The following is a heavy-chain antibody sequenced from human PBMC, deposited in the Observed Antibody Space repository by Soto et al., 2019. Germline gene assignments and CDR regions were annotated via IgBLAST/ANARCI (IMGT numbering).Heavy chain of an antibody. J-gene: IGHJ4*02. CDR2: TYYRSKWYN. CDR1: GDSVSSNSAA. CDR3: ARTKSVFDY. Sequence: SQTLSLTCAISGDSVSSNSAAWNLIRQTPSRGLEWLGRTYYRSKWYNEYAVSVKSRITINPDTSKNQFSLQLNSVTTEDTAVYCCARTKSVFDYWGQGTLVTVSS. V-gene: IGHV6-1*01.